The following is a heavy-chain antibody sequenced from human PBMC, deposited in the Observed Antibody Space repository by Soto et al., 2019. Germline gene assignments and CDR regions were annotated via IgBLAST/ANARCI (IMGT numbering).Heavy chain of an antibody. CDR3: ARGSVKCLRYQPNWFDP. J-gene: IGHJ5*02. CDR2: INHSGST. CDR1: GGSFSGYY. V-gene: IGHV4-34*01. D-gene: IGHD5-12*01. Sequence: QVQLQQWGAGLLKPSETLSLTCAVYGGSFSGYYWSWIRQPPGKGLEWIGEINHSGSTNYNPSLRSRVTISVATSKNQFSLNRSSVTAADTAVYYCARGSVKCLRYQPNWFDPWGQGTLVTVSS.